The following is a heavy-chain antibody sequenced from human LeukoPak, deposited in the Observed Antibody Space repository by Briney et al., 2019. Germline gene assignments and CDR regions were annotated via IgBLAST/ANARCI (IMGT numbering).Heavy chain of an antibody. V-gene: IGHV4-39*07. CDR1: GGSISSSSYY. CDR2: IYYSGST. Sequence: SETLSLTCTVSGGSISSSSYYWGWIRQPPGKGLEWIGSIYYSGSTYYNPSLKSRVTISVDTSKNQFSLKLSSVTAADTAVYYCARDLGVYYYDSSGPIWFDPWGQGTLVTVSS. D-gene: IGHD3-22*01. J-gene: IGHJ5*02. CDR3: ARDLGVYYYDSSGPIWFDP.